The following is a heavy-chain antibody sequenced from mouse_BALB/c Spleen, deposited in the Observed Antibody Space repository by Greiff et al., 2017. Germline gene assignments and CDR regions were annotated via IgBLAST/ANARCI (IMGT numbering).Heavy chain of an antibody. D-gene: IGHD1-1*01. J-gene: IGHJ3*01. V-gene: IGHV5-6*01. CDR1: GFTFSSYG. CDR3: ARQNYGSSYFWFAY. Sequence: EVKLVESGGDLVKPGGSLKLSCAASGFTFSSYGMSWVRQTPDKRLEWVATISSGGSYTYYPDSVKGRFTISRDNAKNTLYLQMSSLKSEDTAMYYCARQNYGSSYFWFAYWGQGTLVTVSA. CDR2: ISSGGSYT.